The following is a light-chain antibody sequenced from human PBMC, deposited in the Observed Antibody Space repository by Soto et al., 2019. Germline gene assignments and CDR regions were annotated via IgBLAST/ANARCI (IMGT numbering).Light chain of an antibody. J-gene: IGKJ1*01. CDR2: GAS. CDR3: QQDGSSPST. Sequence: EIVLTQSPGTLSLSPGERATLSCRASQSVSSSYLAWYQQKPGQAPRLLIYGASSRATGIPDRFSGRGSGTDFTFTISRLEPEDFPVYYCQQDGSSPSTFGQGTKVEI. CDR1: QSVSSSY. V-gene: IGKV3-20*01.